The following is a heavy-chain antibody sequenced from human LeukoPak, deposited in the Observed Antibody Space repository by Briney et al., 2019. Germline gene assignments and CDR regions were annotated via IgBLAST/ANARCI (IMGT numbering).Heavy chain of an antibody. CDR3: TRADYSSSWSHYYYFMDV. CDR1: AYSISNGYY. J-gene: IGHJ6*03. V-gene: IGHV4-38-2*02. CDR2: IYHSGNT. D-gene: IGHD6-13*01. Sequence: SETLSLTCTVSAYSISNGYYWGWIRQPPGKGLEWIGSIYHSGNTYYNPSFKSRVTISVDTSKNQISLNLTSVTAADTAVYYCTRADYSSSWSHYYYFMDVWGRGTTVTVSS.